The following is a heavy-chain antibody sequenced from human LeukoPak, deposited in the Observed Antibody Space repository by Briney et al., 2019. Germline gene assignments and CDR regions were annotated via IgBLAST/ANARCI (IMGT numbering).Heavy chain of an antibody. V-gene: IGHV3-9*01. CDR3: VKDRSRGYTYGYMYYFDF. CDR1: GFIFDDFA. J-gene: IGHJ4*02. CDR2: VNWNSGTI. D-gene: IGHD5-18*01. Sequence: GGSLRLSCAASGFIFDDFAMHGVRQAAGKGLEGVSSVNWNSGTIVYADSVKGRFTISRDNAKNSLYLQMNSLRPEDTALYYCVKDRSRGYTYGYMYYFDFWGQGTLVTVSS.